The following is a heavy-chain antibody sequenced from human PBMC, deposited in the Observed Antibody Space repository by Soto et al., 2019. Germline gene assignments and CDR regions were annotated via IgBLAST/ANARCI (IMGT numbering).Heavy chain of an antibody. Sequence: EVQLVESGGGLVQPGGSLRLSCVASGFIFSNHWLGWVHQAPGKGLEWVANIKQDGSEEYYVDSVKGRFTISRDNAKNSLFLQMNSLRAGDTAVYYRTTLSSTWPTGGDFWGQGALVTVSS. CDR1: GFIFSNHW. J-gene: IGHJ4*02. CDR2: IKQDGSEE. D-gene: IGHD6-13*01. V-gene: IGHV3-7*03. CDR3: TTLSSTWPTGGDF.